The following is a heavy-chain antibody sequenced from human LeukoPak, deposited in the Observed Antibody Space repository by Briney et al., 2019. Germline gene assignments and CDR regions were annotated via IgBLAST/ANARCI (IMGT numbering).Heavy chain of an antibody. J-gene: IGHJ4*02. V-gene: IGHV1-2*02. CDR3: AREVDYYDTSDYFPLGY. D-gene: IGHD3-22*01. Sequence: EASVKVSCKASGYTFTDYDIHWVRQAPGQGLEWMGWINPNNGGTNYAQKFQGRVTMTRDTSISTAYMELSRLRSDDTAVYYCAREVDYYDTSDYFPLGYWGQGTLVTVSS. CDR2: INPNNGGT. CDR1: GYTFTDYD.